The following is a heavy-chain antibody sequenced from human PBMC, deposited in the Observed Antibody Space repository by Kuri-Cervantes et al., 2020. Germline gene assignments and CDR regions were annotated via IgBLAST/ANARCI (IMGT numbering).Heavy chain of an antibody. J-gene: IGHJ4*02. CDR1: GYTFTSYD. CDR2: MNPNSGNT. V-gene: IGHV1-8*01. Sequence: ASVKVSCKTSGYTFTSYDINWVRQATGQGLEWMGWMNPNSGNTGYAQKFQGRVTMTRNTSISTAYMELSSLRSEDTAVYYCARGRRPRYSSGCDYWGQGTLVTVSS. D-gene: IGHD6-19*01. CDR3: ARGRRPRYSSGCDY.